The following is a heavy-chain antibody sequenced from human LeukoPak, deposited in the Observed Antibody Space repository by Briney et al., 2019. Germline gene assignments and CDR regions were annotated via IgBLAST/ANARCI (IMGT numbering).Heavy chain of an antibody. D-gene: IGHD1-1*01. V-gene: IGHV4-4*02. Sequence: PSGTLSLTCAVSGGSISTSNWWSWVRQPPGKGLEWIGEIYHSGSTSYNPSLKSRVIISVDKSKNQFSLKLSSVTAADTAVYYCARENSDLEASDIWGQGTMVTVSS. CDR3: ARENSDLEASDI. J-gene: IGHJ3*02. CDR1: GGSISTSNW. CDR2: IYHSGST.